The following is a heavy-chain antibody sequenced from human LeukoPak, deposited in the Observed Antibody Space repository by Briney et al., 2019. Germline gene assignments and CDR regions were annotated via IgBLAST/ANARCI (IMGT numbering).Heavy chain of an antibody. V-gene: IGHV1-18*01. CDR2: ISAYNGNT. Sequence: ASVKVSCKASGYAFTSYGFSWVRQAPGQGLEWMGWISAYNGNTNYAQKFQGRVTMATDTSTSTAYMELRSLRSDDTAVYYCARGFYSGSYYDYWGQGTLVTVSS. D-gene: IGHD1-26*01. CDR3: ARGFYSGSYYDY. CDR1: GYAFTSYG. J-gene: IGHJ4*02.